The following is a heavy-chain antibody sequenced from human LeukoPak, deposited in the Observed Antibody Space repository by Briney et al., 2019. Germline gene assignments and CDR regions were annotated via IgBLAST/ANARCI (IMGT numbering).Heavy chain of an antibody. V-gene: IGHV4-30-4*01. J-gene: IGHJ4*02. CDR1: GGSISSGDYY. CDR2: IYYSGST. Sequence: SQTLSLTCTVSGGSISSGDYYWSWIRQPPGKGLEWIGYIYYSGSTYYNPSLKSRVTISVDTSKNQFSLKLSSVTAADTAVYYCASRRGAGIGGLDYWGQGTLVTVSS. CDR3: ASRRGAGIGGLDY. D-gene: IGHD3-3*01.